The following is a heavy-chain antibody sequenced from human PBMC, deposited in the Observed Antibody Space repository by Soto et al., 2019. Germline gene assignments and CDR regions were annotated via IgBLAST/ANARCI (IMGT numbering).Heavy chain of an antibody. CDR3: AREPAVTTDYGLDV. D-gene: IGHD4-17*01. Sequence: GXLRLSCAASGFAVNFNYMTWVLQSPGKGLEWVSFIYTDGRTFYVDSVKGRFTISRDDSENTVYLQMNSLRVEDTAVYYCAREPAVTTDYGLDVWGQGTTVTVSS. CDR1: GFAVNFNY. V-gene: IGHV3-53*01. J-gene: IGHJ6*02. CDR2: IYTDGRT.